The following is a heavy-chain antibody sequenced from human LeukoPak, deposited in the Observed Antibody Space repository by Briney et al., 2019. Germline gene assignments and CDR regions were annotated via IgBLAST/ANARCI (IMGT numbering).Heavy chain of an antibody. D-gene: IGHD2-2*01. CDR3: ARDFCGSPTCYDY. CDR2: IYYSGST. V-gene: IGHV4-59*01. Sequence: SETLSLTCTVSGGSISSYYWSWIRQPPGKGLEWIGYIYYSGSTNYNPSLKSRVTISVDTSKNQFSLKLSSVTAADTAVYYCARDFCGSPTCYDYWGQGTLVTVSS. J-gene: IGHJ4*02. CDR1: GGSISSYY.